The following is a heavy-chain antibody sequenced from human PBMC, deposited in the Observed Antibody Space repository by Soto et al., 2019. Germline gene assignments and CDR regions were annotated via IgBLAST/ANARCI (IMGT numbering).Heavy chain of an antibody. V-gene: IGHV1-8*01. D-gene: IGHD2-8*01. CDR2: MNPNSGNT. CDR3: ARATRMATAHTFGY. CDR1: GYTFTSYD. J-gene: IGHJ4*02. Sequence: GASVKVSCKASGYTFTSYDINWVRQATGQGLEWMGWMNPNSGNTGYAQKFQGRVTMTRNTSISTAYMELSSLRSEDTAVYYCARATRMATAHTFGYWGQGTLVTVSS.